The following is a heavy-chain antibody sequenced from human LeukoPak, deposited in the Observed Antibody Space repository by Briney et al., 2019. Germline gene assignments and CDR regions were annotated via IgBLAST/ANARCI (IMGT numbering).Heavy chain of an antibody. Sequence: GGSLRLSCAASGFTFNSYAVSWVRQAPGKGLEWVSAISGSGGGTYYADSVKGRFTISRDNSEKMLYLQMNSLSTEDTAVYYCAKTTTGYSSGRYPGWPVDYWGQGTLVTVSS. CDR3: AKTTTGYSSGRYPGWPVDY. D-gene: IGHD6-19*01. V-gene: IGHV3-23*01. J-gene: IGHJ4*02. CDR1: GFTFNSYA. CDR2: ISGSGGGT.